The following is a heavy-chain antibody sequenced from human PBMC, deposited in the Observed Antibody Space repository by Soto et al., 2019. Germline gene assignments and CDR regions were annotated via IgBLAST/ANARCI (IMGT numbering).Heavy chain of an antibody. CDR2: MNPNSGNT. V-gene: IGHV1-8*01. CDR1: GYTLTSYD. CDR3: ASSAAGYSSSWYSYKYYYGMDV. J-gene: IGHJ6*02. Sequence: ASVKVSCKASGYTLTSYDINWVRQATGQGLEWMGWMNPNSGNTGYAQKFQGRVTMTRNTSISTAYMELSSLRSEDTAVYYCASSAAGYSSSWYSYKYYYGMDVWGQGTTVTVSS. D-gene: IGHD6-13*01.